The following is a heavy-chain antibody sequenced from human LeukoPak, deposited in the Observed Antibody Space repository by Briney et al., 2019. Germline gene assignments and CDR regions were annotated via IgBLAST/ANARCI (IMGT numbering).Heavy chain of an antibody. V-gene: IGHV3-21*01. CDR1: GFTFSSYS. J-gene: IGHJ4*02. D-gene: IGHD1-26*01. Sequence: GSLRLSCAASGFTFSSYSMNWVRQAPGKGLEWVSSSSSSSSYIYYADSVKGRFTISRDNAKNSLYLQMNSLRAEDTAVYYCLLLYDRWELPKGYYFDYWGQGTLVTVSS. CDR3: LLLYDRWELPKGYYFDY. CDR2: SSSSSSYI.